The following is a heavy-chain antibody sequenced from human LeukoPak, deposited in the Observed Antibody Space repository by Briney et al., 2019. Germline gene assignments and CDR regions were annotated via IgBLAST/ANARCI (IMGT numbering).Heavy chain of an antibody. J-gene: IGHJ4*02. D-gene: IGHD2-15*01. CDR3: ARGGYCSGGSCYPTYDY. V-gene: IGHV4-59*01. Sequence: PSETLSLTCTVSGGSISSYYWSWIRQPPGKGLEWIGYIYYSGSTNYNPSLKSRVTISVDTSKNQFSLKLSSVTAADTAVYYCARGGYCSGGSCYPTYDYWGQGTLVTVSS. CDR1: GGSISSYY. CDR2: IYYSGST.